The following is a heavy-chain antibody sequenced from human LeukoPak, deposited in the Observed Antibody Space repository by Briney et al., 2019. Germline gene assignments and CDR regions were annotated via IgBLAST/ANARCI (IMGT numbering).Heavy chain of an antibody. CDR3: ARAPTSYYYFDY. CDR2: IWYDGSNK. D-gene: IGHD1-26*01. V-gene: IGHV3-33*01. Sequence: PGGSLRLSCAASGFTFSSYGMHWVRQAPGKGLEWVAVIWYDGSNKYYADSVKGRFTISRDNSKNTLYLQMNSLRAEDTAVYYCARAPTSYYYFDYCGQGTLVTVSS. CDR1: GFTFSSYG. J-gene: IGHJ4*02.